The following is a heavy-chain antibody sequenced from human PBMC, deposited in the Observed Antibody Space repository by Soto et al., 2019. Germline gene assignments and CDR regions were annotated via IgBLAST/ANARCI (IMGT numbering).Heavy chain of an antibody. J-gene: IGHJ4*02. V-gene: IGHV4-59*08. CDR3: ARHRYSYGVYYFDY. Sequence: SETLSLTCTVSGGSISSYYWSWIRQPPGKGLEWIGYIYYSVSTNYNPSLTSRVTISVDTSKNQFSLKLSSVTAADTAVYYCARHRYSYGVYYFDYWGQGTLVTVSS. CDR1: GGSISSYY. D-gene: IGHD5-18*01. CDR2: IYYSVST.